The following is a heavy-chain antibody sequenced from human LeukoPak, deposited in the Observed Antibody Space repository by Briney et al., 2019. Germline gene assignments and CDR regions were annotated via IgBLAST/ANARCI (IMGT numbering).Heavy chain of an antibody. CDR2: IYYSGST. Sequence: PSETLSLTCTVSGGSISSYYWSWIRQPPGKGLEWIGYIYYSGSTNYNPSLKSRVTISVDTSKNQFSLKLSSVTAADTAVYYCARTHQVWFDPWGQGTLVTVSS. J-gene: IGHJ5*02. CDR1: GGSISSYY. CDR3: ARTHQVWFDP. V-gene: IGHV4-59*08.